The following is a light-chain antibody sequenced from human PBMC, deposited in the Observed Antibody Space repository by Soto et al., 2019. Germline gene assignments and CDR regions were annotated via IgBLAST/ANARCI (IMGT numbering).Light chain of an antibody. CDR3: SSFTSGSSYV. J-gene: IGLJ1*01. Sequence: QSVLTQPASVSGSPGQSTTLLCTGTSSDFGIYNSVSWYQQHPGKAPKLMIHDVTNRPSGVSSRFSGSRSGNTASLTISGLQAEDEADYYCSSFTSGSSYVFGPGTKVTV. V-gene: IGLV2-14*01. CDR2: DVT. CDR1: SSDFGIYNS.